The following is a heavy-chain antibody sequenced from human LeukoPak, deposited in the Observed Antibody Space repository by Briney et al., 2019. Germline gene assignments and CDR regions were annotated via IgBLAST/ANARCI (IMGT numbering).Heavy chain of an antibody. CDR2: IYYSAST. CDR3: ARRPYSYGYSKRSFDY. V-gene: IGHV4-39*01. CDR1: GGSISSSSYY. Sequence: SETLSLTCTVSGGSISSSSYYWGWIRQPPGKGLEWVGNIYYSASTYYNPSLKSRVAISVDTSKNQFSLNLSSVTAADTAVYYCARRPYSYGYSKRSFDYWGQGTVVSVFS. D-gene: IGHD5-18*01. J-gene: IGHJ4*02.